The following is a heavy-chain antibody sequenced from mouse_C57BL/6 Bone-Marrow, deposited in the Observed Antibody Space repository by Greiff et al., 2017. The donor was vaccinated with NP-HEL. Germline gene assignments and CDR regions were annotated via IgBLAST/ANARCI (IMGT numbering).Heavy chain of an antibody. D-gene: IGHD1-1*01. Sequence: VQLQQSGAELARPGASVKLSCKASGYTFTSYGISWVKQRTGQGLEWIGEIYPRSGNTYYNEKFKGKATLTADKSSSTAYMELRSLTSEDSAVYFCARPYYYGYYFDYWGQGTTLTVSS. CDR1: GYTFTSYG. CDR3: ARPYYYGYYFDY. J-gene: IGHJ2*01. V-gene: IGHV1-81*01. CDR2: IYPRSGNT.